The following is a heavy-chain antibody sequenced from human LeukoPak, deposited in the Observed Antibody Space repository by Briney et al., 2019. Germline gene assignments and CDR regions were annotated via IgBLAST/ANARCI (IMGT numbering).Heavy chain of an antibody. CDR2: IHFDGSKK. J-gene: IGHJ4*02. V-gene: IGHV3-30*02. Sequence: GGSLRLSCAASGFPFNNYRMHWVRQTPGKGLEWVALIHFDGSKKLYADSVKGRFTISRDNSKNMLYLQMNTLRAEDTAVYYCAKDDNGPQDQWGQGALVTVSS. D-gene: IGHD1-14*01. CDR3: AKDDNGPQDQ. CDR1: GFPFNNYR.